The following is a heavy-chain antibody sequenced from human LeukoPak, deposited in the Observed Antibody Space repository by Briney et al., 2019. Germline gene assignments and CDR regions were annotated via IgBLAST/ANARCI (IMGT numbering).Heavy chain of an antibody. D-gene: IGHD6-13*01. CDR1: GDSITSGGHY. Sequence: SETLSLTCTVSGDSITSGGHYWNWLRQRPGKGLEWIAYIYNGVTTYYNPSLRSRVTVSADTSKNQFSLTVNSVTAADTAVYYCAGHKRAQQLMHDSSFDPWGQGTLVTVSS. CDR2: IYNGVTT. V-gene: IGHV4-31*03. CDR3: AGHKRAQQLMHDSSFDP. J-gene: IGHJ5*02.